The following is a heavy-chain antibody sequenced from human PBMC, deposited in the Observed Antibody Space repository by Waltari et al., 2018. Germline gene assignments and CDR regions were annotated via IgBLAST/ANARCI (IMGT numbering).Heavy chain of an antibody. CDR3: ARDSSRWKMDV. CDR1: GGSISSYY. V-gene: IGHV4-59*01. Sequence: QVQLQESGPGLVKPSGTLSLTCTVSGGSISSYYWCWIRQPPGKGLEWIGYIYYSGSTNYNPSLKSRVTISVDTSKNQFSLKLSSVTAADTAVYYCARDSSRWKMDVWGKGTTVTVSS. CDR2: IYYSGST. J-gene: IGHJ6*04. D-gene: IGHD1-1*01.